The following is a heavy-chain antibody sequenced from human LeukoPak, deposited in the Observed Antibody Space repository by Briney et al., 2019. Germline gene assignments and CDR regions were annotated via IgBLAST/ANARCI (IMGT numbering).Heavy chain of an antibody. J-gene: IGHJ4*02. V-gene: IGHV3-53*01. CDR1: GFTVITND. D-gene: IGHD1-14*01. Sequence: GGSLRLSCAASGFTVITNDMTWVRPAPGKGLEWVSVLYSDGNTKYADSVQGRFTISRDNSKNTLYLEMNSLSPDDTAVYYCARGVEPLAANTLAYWGQGTLVTVSS. CDR3: ARGVEPLAANTLAY. CDR2: LYSDGNT.